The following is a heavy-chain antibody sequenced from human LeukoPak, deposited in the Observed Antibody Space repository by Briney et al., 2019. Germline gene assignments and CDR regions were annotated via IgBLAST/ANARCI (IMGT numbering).Heavy chain of an antibody. CDR3: ASLASSGWYRGAFDI. D-gene: IGHD6-19*01. CDR1: GFIFDDHG. Sequence: PGGSLRLSCAASGFIFDDHGMSWVRQVPGKGLEWVSGINWNGGSTGYADSVKGRFTISRDNAKNTLYLQMNSLRAEDTAVYYCASLASSGWYRGAFDIWGQGTMVTVSS. CDR2: INWNGGST. J-gene: IGHJ3*02. V-gene: IGHV3-20*04.